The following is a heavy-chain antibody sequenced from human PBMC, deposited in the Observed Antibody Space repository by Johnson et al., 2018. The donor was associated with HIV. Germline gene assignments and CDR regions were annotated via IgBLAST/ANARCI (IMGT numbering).Heavy chain of an antibody. J-gene: IGHJ3*02. V-gene: IGHV3-7*01. Sequence: VQLVESGGGVVQPGRSLRLSCAASGFTFSTYWMSWVRQAPGKGLEWVANIKQDGSEKYYVDSVKGRFTISRDNSKNTLYLQMNSLRAEDTAVYYCAKGFFELDDAFDIWGQGTMVTVSS. D-gene: IGHD3/OR15-3a*01. CDR3: AKGFFELDDAFDI. CDR1: GFTFSTYW. CDR2: IKQDGSEK.